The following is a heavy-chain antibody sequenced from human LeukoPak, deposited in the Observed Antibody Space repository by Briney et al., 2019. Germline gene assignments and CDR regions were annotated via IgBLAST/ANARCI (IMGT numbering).Heavy chain of an antibody. J-gene: IGHJ4*02. CDR2: INHSGST. CDR1: GGSLSGYY. Sequence: PSETLSLTCAVYGGSLSGYYWSWIRQPPGKGLEWIGEINHSGSTNYNPSFKSRVTISVDTSKNQFSLKLSSVTAADAAVYYCARGQGESDYWGQGTLVTVSS. D-gene: IGHD3-16*01. CDR3: ARGQGESDY. V-gene: IGHV4-34*01.